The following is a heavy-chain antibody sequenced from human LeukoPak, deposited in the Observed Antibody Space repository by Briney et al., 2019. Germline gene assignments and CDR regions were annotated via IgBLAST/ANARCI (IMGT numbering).Heavy chain of an antibody. J-gene: IGHJ4*02. CDR2: ISDSGGST. CDR3: AKVGTTVPHYFDC. D-gene: IGHD4-17*01. Sequence: PGGSLRLSCAASGFSFSSYAMGWVRQAPGKGLEWVSGISDSGGSTYYAHSVKGRFTISRDNSKNTLYLQMNGLRAEDTAVYYCAKVGTTVPHYFDCWGQGALVTVSS. CDR1: GFSFSSYA. V-gene: IGHV3-23*01.